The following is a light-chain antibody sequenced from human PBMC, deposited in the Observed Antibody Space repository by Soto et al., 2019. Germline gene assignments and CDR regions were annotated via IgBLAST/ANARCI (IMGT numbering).Light chain of an antibody. Sequence: QSVLTQPASVSGSPGQSITISCTGTSSDVGGYNYVSRYQQHPGKAPKLMIYDVSNRPSGVSNRFSGSKSGNTASLTISGLQAEDEADYYCSSYTSSSTSVFGTGTKATVL. CDR3: SSYTSSSTSV. CDR1: SSDVGGYNY. V-gene: IGLV2-14*01. J-gene: IGLJ1*01. CDR2: DVS.